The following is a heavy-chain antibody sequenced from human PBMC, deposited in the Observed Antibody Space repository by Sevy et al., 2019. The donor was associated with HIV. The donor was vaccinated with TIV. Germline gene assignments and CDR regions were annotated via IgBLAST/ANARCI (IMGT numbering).Heavy chain of an antibody. Sequence: GGSLRLSCVASGFIFSTYAMSWVRQAPGKGLEWVSSISGSGDRTYYADSVKGRFTISRDNSKNTLYMQMNSLRAEDTAVYYCAREDSRGYNYDSSTYPPLFWGQRTLVTVSS. V-gene: IGHV3-23*01. J-gene: IGHJ4*02. CDR1: GFIFSTYA. D-gene: IGHD3-22*01. CDR3: AREDSRGYNYDSSTYPPLF. CDR2: ISGSGDRT.